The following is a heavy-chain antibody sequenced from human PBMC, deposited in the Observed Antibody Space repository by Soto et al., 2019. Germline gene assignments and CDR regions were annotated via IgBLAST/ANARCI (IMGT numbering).Heavy chain of an antibody. Sequence: SETLSLTCAVYGGSFSGYYWSWIRQPPGKGLEWFGEINHSGSTNYNPSLKSRVTISVDTSKNQFSLKLSSVTAADTAVYYCARFRIVWGSYRRTDYYYMDVWGKGTTVTVSS. J-gene: IGHJ6*03. CDR3: ARFRIVWGSYRRTDYYYMDV. CDR1: GGSFSGYY. V-gene: IGHV4-34*01. CDR2: INHSGST. D-gene: IGHD3-16*02.